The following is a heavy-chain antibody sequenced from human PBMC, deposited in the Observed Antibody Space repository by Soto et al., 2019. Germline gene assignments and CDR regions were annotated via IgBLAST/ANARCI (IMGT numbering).Heavy chain of an antibody. CDR3: ARSYSYGPRPYYYYGMDV. V-gene: IGHV4-4*07. D-gene: IGHD4-4*01. CDR1: GGSISSYY. CDR2: IYTSGST. J-gene: IGHJ6*02. Sequence: QVQLQESGPGLVKPSETLSLTCTVSGGSISSYYWSWIRQPAGKGLEWIGRIYTSGSTNYNPSLKSRVTMSVDTSKNQFSLKLSSVTAADTAMYYCARSYSYGPRPYYYYGMDVWGQGTTVTVSS.